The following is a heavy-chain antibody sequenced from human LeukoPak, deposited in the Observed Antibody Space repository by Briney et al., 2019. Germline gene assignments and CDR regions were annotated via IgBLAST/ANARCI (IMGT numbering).Heavy chain of an antibody. CDR2: VSSTTSP. CDR3: ASDFTQGGGLLED. D-gene: IGHD3-3*01. V-gene: IGHV4-38-2*01. CDR1: GSSIRSRYY. J-gene: IGHJ4*02. Sequence: SETLSLTCVVSGSSIRSRYYWGWIRQPPGGGLEWIGYVSSTTSPTYNPSLESRVTMSLDTSKSQFSLRLASMTAADTAIYYCASDFTQGGGLLEDWGPGTLVVVSS.